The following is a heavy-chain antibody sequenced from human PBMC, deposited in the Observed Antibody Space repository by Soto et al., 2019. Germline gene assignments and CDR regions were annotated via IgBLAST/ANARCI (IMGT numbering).Heavy chain of an antibody. D-gene: IGHD3-3*01. V-gene: IGHV4-39*01. CDR1: GGSISSSSYY. J-gene: IGHJ4*02. Sequence: SETLSLTCTVSGGSISSSSYYWGWIRQPPGKGLEWIGSIYYSGSTYYNPSLKSRVTISVDTSKNQFSLKLSSVTAVDTAVYYCARRYYDFWSGYHPYYFDYWGQGTLVTVSS. CDR2: IYYSGST. CDR3: ARRYYDFWSGYHPYYFDY.